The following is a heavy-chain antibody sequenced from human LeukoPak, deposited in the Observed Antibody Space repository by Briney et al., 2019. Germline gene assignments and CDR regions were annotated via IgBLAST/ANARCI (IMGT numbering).Heavy chain of an antibody. J-gene: IGHJ5*02. D-gene: IGHD6-6*01. CDR1: GGSINSYY. V-gene: IGHV4-59*01. CDR3: ARAPKQLPDWFDP. Sequence: PSETLSLTCTVSGGSINSYYWSWIRQPPGKGLEWIGYIYYSGSTNYNPSLKSRVTISVDTSKNQFSLKLSSVTAADTAVYYCARAPKQLPDWFDPWGQGTLVTVSS. CDR2: IYYSGST.